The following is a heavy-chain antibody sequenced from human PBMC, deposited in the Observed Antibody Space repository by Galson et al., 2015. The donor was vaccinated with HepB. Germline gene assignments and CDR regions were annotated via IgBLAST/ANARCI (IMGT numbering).Heavy chain of an antibody. D-gene: IGHD2-15*01. J-gene: IGHJ3*02. V-gene: IGHV2-70*04. CDR1: GLSLSNTGMR. Sequence: PALVKPTQTLTLTCTLSGLSLSNTGMRVSWIRQPPGKALTWLARIDWDDQKFYNASLKRRLAISKDSSENHVVLTMTNMDPVDTATYSCARPGFRGTHYSALDMWGQGTVVTVSA. CDR2: IDWDDQK. CDR3: ARPGFRGTHYSALDM.